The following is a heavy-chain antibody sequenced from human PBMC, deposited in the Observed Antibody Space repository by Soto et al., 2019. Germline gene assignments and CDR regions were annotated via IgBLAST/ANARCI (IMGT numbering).Heavy chain of an antibody. CDR1: GYTFNSYG. J-gene: IGHJ1*01. D-gene: IGHD3-22*01. V-gene: IGHV1-2*04. CDR2: INPNSGGT. CDR3: ARDQHYYDSSGYYSN. Sequence: ASVKVSCKTSGYTFNSYGMSWVRQAPGQGLEWMGWINPNSGGTNYAQKFQGWVTMTRDTSISTAYMELSRLRSDDTAVYYCARDQHYYDSSGYYSNWG.